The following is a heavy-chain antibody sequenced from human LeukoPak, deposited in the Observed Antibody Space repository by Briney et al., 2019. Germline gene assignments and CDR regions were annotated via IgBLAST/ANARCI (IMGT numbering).Heavy chain of an antibody. V-gene: IGHV3-30-3*01. J-gene: IGHJ4*02. Sequence: GRSLRLSCAASGFTFSSYAMHWVRQAPGKGLEWVAVISYDGSNKYYADSVMGRFTISRDNSKNTLYLQMNSLRAEDTAVYYCARDRYYYDSSGYYPFGYWGQGTLVTVSS. CDR2: ISYDGSNK. D-gene: IGHD3-22*01. CDR1: GFTFSSYA. CDR3: ARDRYYYDSSGYYPFGY.